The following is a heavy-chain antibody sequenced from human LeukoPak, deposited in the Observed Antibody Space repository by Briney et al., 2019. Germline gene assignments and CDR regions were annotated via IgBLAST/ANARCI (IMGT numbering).Heavy chain of an antibody. V-gene: IGHV1-8*01. J-gene: IGHJ4*02. CDR2: MNPKSGNT. Sequence: ASVKVSCKASGYTFPSYDINWLRQANGQGLEWLGWMNPKSGNTGYAQRFQGRVTMTRNTSISTAYMELSSLRSEDTAVYYCARVKGTSGPDSWGQGTLVTVSS. D-gene: IGHD2-2*01. CDR3: ARVKGTSGPDS. CDR1: GYTFPSYD.